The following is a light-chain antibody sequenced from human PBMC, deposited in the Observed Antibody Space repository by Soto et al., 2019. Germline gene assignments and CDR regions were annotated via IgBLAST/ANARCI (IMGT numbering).Light chain of an antibody. V-gene: IGKV1-39*01. CDR1: QSIRTS. J-gene: IGKJ2*01. Sequence: DIQMTQSPSSLSASVGDRLSITCRASQSIRTSLNWYQQRPGKAPNLLIYSASTLQSGVPSRFSGSGSGTDFTLTINGLQPEDSATYYCQHSSAFGQGTKVVIK. CDR2: SAS. CDR3: QHSSA.